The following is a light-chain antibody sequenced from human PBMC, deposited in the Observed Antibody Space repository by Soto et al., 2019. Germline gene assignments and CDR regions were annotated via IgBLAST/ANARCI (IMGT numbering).Light chain of an antibody. CDR1: SSDVDGYNY. Sequence: QSVLTQPRSVSGSPGQSVAISCTGTSSDVDGYNYVSWYQHHPGKAPKLLIYDVTKRPSGVPDRFSGSKSGNTASLTISGLQSEDEADYYCCSYPGNYTFIFGGGTKVTVL. CDR3: CSYPGNYTFI. J-gene: IGLJ2*01. CDR2: DVT. V-gene: IGLV2-11*01.